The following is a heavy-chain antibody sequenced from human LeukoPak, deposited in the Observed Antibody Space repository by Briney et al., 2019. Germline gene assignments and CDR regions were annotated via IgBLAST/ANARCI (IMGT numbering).Heavy chain of an antibody. D-gene: IGHD7-27*01. CDR3: ARFSPRAMGNYFDF. J-gene: IGHJ4*02. CDR1: GGSISSGSYS. Sequence: PSQTLSLTCAVSGGSISSGSYSWSWIRQPPGKGLEWIGYIYPRGSTYYNPSLMSRATMSLDRSANQFSLNLSSVTAADTAVYYCARFSPRAMGNYFDFWGQGTLVTVSS. V-gene: IGHV4-30-2*01. CDR2: IYPRGST.